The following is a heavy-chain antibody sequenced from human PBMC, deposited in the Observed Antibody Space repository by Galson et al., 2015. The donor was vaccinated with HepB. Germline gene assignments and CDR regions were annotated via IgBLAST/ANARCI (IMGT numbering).Heavy chain of an antibody. CDR1: GFTFSSYS. CDR3: ARDLNYYDSSGYYYVTFDY. Sequence: SLRLSCAASGFTFSSYSMNWVRQAPGKGLEWVSSISSSSSYIYYADSVKGRFTISRDNAKNSLYLQMNSLRAEDTAVYYCARDLNYYDSSGYYYVTFDYWGQGTLVTVSS. CDR2: ISSSSSYI. V-gene: IGHV3-21*01. J-gene: IGHJ4*02. D-gene: IGHD3-22*01.